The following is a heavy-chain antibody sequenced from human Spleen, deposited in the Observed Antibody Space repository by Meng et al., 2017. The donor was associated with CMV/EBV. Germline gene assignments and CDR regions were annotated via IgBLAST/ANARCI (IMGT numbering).Heavy chain of an antibody. CDR3: ASEEVELGTS. V-gene: IGHV1-69*05. D-gene: IGHD1-14*01. CDR1: GGTFNTYT. CDR2: IIPIFGTT. Sequence: KVSCKTSGGTFNTYTINWVRQAPGQGLEWMGRIIPIFGTTNYAPKFQGRATLTTDQSTGTLFMELNSLTFQDTAVYYCASEEVELGTSWGQGTLVTVSS. J-gene: IGHJ5*02.